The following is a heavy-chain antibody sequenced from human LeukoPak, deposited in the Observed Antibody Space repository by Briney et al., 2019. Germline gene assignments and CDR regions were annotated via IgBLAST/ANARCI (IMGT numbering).Heavy chain of an antibody. J-gene: IGHJ4*02. CDR3: VRERRMATISFLDY. CDR1: GFTFSSYD. V-gene: IGHV3-48*03. D-gene: IGHD5-12*01. CDR2: ISRGGNVI. Sequence: GGSLRLSCAASGFTFSSYDMNWVRQAPGKGLEWITYISRGGNVIHYADSAKGRFTISRDDGENSLHVQMNSLRAEDTAIYYCVRERRMATISFLDYWGQGLLVTVSS.